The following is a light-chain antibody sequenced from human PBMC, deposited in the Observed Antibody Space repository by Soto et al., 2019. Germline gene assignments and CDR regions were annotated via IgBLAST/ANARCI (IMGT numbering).Light chain of an antibody. CDR1: QRVGDY. V-gene: IGKV1-39*01. CDR3: QQSYSTPYT. CDR2: SAS. Sequence: DIQMTQSPSSLSASVGDRVTITCRASQRVGDYLNWYQQRPGKAPNLLIHSASSLQSGVPSRFSGSGSGKDFTLTISSLHPEDFATYYCQQSYSTPYTFGQGNKLEI. J-gene: IGKJ2*01.